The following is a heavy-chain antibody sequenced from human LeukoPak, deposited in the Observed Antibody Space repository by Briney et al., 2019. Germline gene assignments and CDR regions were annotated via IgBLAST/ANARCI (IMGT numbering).Heavy chain of an antibody. Sequence: KASETLSLTCTVSGGSISSGSYYWSWIRQPAGKGLEWIGRIYTSGSTNYNPSLKSRVTISVDTSKNQFSLKLSSVTAADTAVYYCARYKWELLRLYWFDPWGQGTLVTVSS. CDR1: GGSISSGSYY. CDR2: IYTSGST. D-gene: IGHD1-26*01. V-gene: IGHV4-61*02. J-gene: IGHJ5*02. CDR3: ARYKWELLRLYWFDP.